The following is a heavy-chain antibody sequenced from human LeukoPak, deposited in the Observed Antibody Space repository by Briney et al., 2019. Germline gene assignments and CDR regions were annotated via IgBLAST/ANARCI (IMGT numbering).Heavy chain of an antibody. CDR3: ATSSGWYPKYFDY. Sequence: GGSLRLSCAASGFTFSSYAMSWVRQAPGKGLEWVSAISGSGGSTYYADSVKGRFTISRDNSKNTLYLQMNSLRAEDTALYYCATSSGWYPKYFDYWGQGTLVTVSS. D-gene: IGHD6-19*01. V-gene: IGHV3-23*01. CDR1: GFTFSSYA. J-gene: IGHJ4*02. CDR2: ISGSGGST.